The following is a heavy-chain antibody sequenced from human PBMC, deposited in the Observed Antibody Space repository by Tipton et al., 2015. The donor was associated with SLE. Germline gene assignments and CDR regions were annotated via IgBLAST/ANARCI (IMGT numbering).Heavy chain of an antibody. V-gene: IGHV4-34*01. CDR1: GGSFSGYY. D-gene: IGHD3-3*01. CDR3: ARRNYGFWSGYYSGGRIYWFGP. J-gene: IGHJ5*02. Sequence: TLSLTCAVYGGSFSGYYWSWIRQPPGKGLEWIGEINHSGGTNYNPSLKSRVTISVDTSKNQFSLKLSSVTAADTAVFYCARRNYGFWSGYYSGGRIYWFGPWGPGTSVTVSS. CDR2: INHSGGT.